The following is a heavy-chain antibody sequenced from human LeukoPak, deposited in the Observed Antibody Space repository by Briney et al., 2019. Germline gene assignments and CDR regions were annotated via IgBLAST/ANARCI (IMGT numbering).Heavy chain of an antibody. J-gene: IGHJ6*03. Sequence: SVKVSCKASGGAFTRYAISWVRQAPGQGLEWMGGIIPIFGRANYAQKFQGRVTITADEVTSTVYMGLSSLRSEDTAVYYCARGGYYDILTGYYRHYYYYMDVWGKGTTVTISS. D-gene: IGHD3-9*01. CDR1: GGAFTRYA. CDR2: IIPIFGRA. V-gene: IGHV1-69*13. CDR3: ARGGYYDILTGYYRHYYYYMDV.